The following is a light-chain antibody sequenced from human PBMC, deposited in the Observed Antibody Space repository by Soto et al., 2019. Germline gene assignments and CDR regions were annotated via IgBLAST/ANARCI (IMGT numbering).Light chain of an antibody. CDR1: SSNIGSNT. Sequence: QLVLTQPPSASGTPGQRVTISCSGSSSNIGSNTVNWYQQLPGTAPKLLIYSNNQRPSGVPDRFSGSKSGTSASPAISGLQSEDEADYYCAAWDDSLTGVVFGGGTKLTVL. CDR3: AAWDDSLTGVV. CDR2: SNN. J-gene: IGLJ2*01. V-gene: IGLV1-44*01.